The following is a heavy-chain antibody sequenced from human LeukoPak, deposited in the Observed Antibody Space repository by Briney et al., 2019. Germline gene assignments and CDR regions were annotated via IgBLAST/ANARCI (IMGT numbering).Heavy chain of an antibody. CDR1: GYSISSGYY. CDR3: ARLLGSHINYFDP. CDR2: IDHSGST. V-gene: IGHV4-38-2*02. D-gene: IGHD2-21*01. Sequence: SETLSLTCTVSGYSISSGYYWGWIRQPPGKGLEWTGSIDHSGSTYYNPSLKSRITISVDTSKNQFSLKLSSVTAADTAVYYCARLLGSHINYFDPWGQGTLVTVSS. J-gene: IGHJ5*02.